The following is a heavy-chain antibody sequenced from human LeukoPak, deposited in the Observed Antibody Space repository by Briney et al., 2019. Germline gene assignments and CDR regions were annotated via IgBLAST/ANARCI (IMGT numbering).Heavy chain of an antibody. CDR3: AREEGGGGHFEY. CDR1: GGSISSGGYY. D-gene: IGHD2-15*01. Sequence: PPETLSLTCTVSGGSISSGGYYWSWIRQHPGKGLEWIGYIYYSGSTYYNPSLHSRVTISVDTSKSQFSLKLISVTAADTAVYYCAREEGGGGHFEYWGPGTLVTVSS. V-gene: IGHV4-31*03. J-gene: IGHJ4*02. CDR2: IYYSGST.